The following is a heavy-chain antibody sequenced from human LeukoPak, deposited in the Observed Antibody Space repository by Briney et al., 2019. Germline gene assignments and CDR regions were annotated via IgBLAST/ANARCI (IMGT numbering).Heavy chain of an antibody. V-gene: IGHV4-39*07. D-gene: IGHD6-19*01. J-gene: IGHJ5*02. CDR3: ASVRGYSSGWYASGFDP. CDR2: IYYSGST. CDR1: GGSISSSSYY. Sequence: SETLSLTCTVSGGSISSSSYYWGWIRQPPGKGPGWIGSIYYSGSTNYNPSLKSRVTISLDTSKNQFSLKLTSVTAADTAVYYCASVRGYSSGWYASGFDPWGQGTLVIVSS.